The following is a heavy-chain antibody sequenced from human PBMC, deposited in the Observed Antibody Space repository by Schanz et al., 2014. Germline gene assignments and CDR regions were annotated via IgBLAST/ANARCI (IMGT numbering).Heavy chain of an antibody. CDR2: IVPIAGIT. D-gene: IGHD3-22*01. Sequence: QVQLVQSGAEVKKPGSPVKVSCKSSGGTFSSYAISWVRQAPGQGLEWMGRIVPIAGITNYAQRFQGRVTITADKSTSTAYMELSSLRSEDTAVYYCAREIGLYDRGWFDPWGQGTLVTVSS. V-gene: IGHV1-69*04. CDR3: AREIGLYDRGWFDP. CDR1: GGTFSSYA. J-gene: IGHJ5*02.